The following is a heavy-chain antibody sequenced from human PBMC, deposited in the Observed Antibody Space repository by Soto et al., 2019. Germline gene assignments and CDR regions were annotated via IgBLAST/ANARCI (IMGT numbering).Heavy chain of an antibody. J-gene: IGHJ4*02. CDR2: IWYDGSNK. CDR1: GFNFRNYG. V-gene: IGHV3-33*01. CDR3: ARLYTWIMDY. Sequence: QVQLVESGGSVVQPGRSLRLSCAASGFNFRNYGMHWVRQAPGKGLEWVAIIWYDGSNKYYADSVKGRFTISRDNSKDTLYLQMNNLRAEDTAVYYCARLYTWIMDYWGQGTLVTVSS. D-gene: IGHD5-12*01.